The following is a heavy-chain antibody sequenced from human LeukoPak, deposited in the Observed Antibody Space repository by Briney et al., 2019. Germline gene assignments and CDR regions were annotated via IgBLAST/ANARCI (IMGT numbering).Heavy chain of an antibody. V-gene: IGHV4-34*01. CDR2: INHSGST. D-gene: IGHD3-22*01. J-gene: IGHJ4*02. CDR3: ARGRYYYDSTGLPHFDS. Sequence: SETLSLTCAVYGGSFSGYYWSWIRQPPGKGLEWIGEINHSGSTNYNPSLKSRVTISLDTSKNQFSLKLSSVTAADTAVYYCARGRYYYDSTGLPHFDSWGQGTLVTVSS. CDR1: GGSFSGYY.